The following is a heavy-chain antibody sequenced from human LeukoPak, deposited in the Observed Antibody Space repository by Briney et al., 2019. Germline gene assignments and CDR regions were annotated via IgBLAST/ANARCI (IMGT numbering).Heavy chain of an antibody. V-gene: IGHV3-23*01. J-gene: IGHJ1*01. CDR1: GFTFSSYA. CDR2: ISGSGGST. CDR3: AREASGDIAVAGTSEYFQH. D-gene: IGHD6-19*01. Sequence: PGGSLRLSCAASGFTFSSYAMSWVRQAPGKGLEWVSAISGSGGSTYYADSVKGRFTISRDNAKNSLYLQMNSLRAEDTAVYYCAREASGDIAVAGTSEYFQHWGQGTLVTVSS.